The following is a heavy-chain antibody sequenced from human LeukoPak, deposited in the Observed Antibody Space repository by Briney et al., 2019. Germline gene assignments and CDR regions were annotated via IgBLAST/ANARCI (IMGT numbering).Heavy chain of an antibody. D-gene: IGHD3-22*01. V-gene: IGHV3-53*01. CDR1: GFIVSNNY. J-gene: IGHJ4*02. CDR3: ARGCYYERSGYCPFDY. Sequence: RGGSLRLSCAASGFIVSNNYMNWVRQAPGKGLEWVSIIYSGGGTYYADSVKGRFTISRDNSKNTLYLQMNSLRADDTAVYYCARGCYYERSGYCPFDYWGPGNLVTVSS. CDR2: IYSGGGT.